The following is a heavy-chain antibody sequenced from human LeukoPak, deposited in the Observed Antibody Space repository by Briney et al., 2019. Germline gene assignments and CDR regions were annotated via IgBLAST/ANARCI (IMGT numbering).Heavy chain of an antibody. Sequence: SETLSLNCAVYGGSFSGYYWSWIRQPPGKGLEWIGEINHSGSTNYNPSLKSRVTISADTSKNQFSLKLSSVTAADTAVYYCARGDNSRLQYFDSWGQGTLVTVSS. V-gene: IGHV4-34*01. CDR1: GGSFSGYY. CDR3: ARGDNSRLQYFDS. D-gene: IGHD6-13*01. J-gene: IGHJ4*02. CDR2: INHSGST.